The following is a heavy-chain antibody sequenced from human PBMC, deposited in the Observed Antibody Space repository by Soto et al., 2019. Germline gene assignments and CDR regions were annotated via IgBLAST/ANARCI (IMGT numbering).Heavy chain of an antibody. D-gene: IGHD3-10*01. J-gene: IGHJ5*02. CDR3: TREERFTRSWLDT. V-gene: IGHV4-34*01. CDR1: VCSCRNYY. CDR2: VNHSGEA. Sequence: PSSTXSLTCCVYVCSCRNYYWIWFRQPPGKGLEWIGEVNHSGEATYNPSLQSRITISLDTSNNQFSLKMTSVTAADTAMYFCTREERFTRSWLDTWGQGTQVTVSS.